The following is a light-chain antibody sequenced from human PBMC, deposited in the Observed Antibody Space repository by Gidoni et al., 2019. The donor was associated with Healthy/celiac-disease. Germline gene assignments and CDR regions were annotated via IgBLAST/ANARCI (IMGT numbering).Light chain of an antibody. Sequence: EIVLTQSPATLSLSPGERATLSCRASQSVSSYLAWYTQKPGQAPRLLIYDASTRATGIPARFSGSGSGTDFTLTISSLEPEVFAVYYCQQRSNWPPSITFGQGTRLEIK. CDR3: QQRSNWPPSIT. CDR1: QSVSSY. CDR2: DAS. J-gene: IGKJ5*01. V-gene: IGKV3-11*01.